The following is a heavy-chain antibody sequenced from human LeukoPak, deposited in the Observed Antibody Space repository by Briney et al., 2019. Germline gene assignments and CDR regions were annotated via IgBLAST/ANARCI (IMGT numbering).Heavy chain of an antibody. CDR2: IYHSGST. CDR3: ARGSPRAGGPYY. D-gene: IGHD3-10*01. V-gene: IGHV4-38-2*02. CDR1: GYSISSGYY. Sequence: ASETLSLTCTVSGYSISSGYYWGWIRQPPGKGLEWIGSIYHSGSTYYNPSLKSRVTISVDTSKNQFSLKLSSVTAADTAVYYCARGSPRAGGPYYWGQGTLVTVSS. J-gene: IGHJ4*02.